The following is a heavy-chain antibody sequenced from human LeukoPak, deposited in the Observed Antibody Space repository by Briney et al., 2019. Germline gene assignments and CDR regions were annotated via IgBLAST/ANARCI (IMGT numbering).Heavy chain of an antibody. Sequence: TGGSLRLSCAASGFTFSSYGMHWVRQAPGKGLEWVANIKNDGTVKNYVDSVKGRFTISRDNAKSSLYLQMNSLRAEDTGVYYCAKDSYSKGDYWGQGVLVTVSS. CDR2: IKNDGTVK. D-gene: IGHD5-18*01. CDR1: GFTFSSYG. J-gene: IGHJ4*02. V-gene: IGHV3-7*01. CDR3: AKDSYSKGDY.